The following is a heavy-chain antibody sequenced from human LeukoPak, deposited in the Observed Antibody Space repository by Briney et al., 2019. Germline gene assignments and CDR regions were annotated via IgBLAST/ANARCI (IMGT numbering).Heavy chain of an antibody. CDR3: AKDSLRGSYFYYGMDV. CDR2: ISYAGSNK. CDR1: GFTLSSYG. Sequence: PGRSLRLSCASSGFTLSSYGMHWVRQAPGKGLEWVAVISYAGSNKYYVDSVKGRFTISRDNSENTLYLQMNSLRAEDTAVYYCAKDSLRGSYFYYGMDVWGQGTTVTVSS. D-gene: IGHD4-23*01. V-gene: IGHV3-30*18. J-gene: IGHJ6*02.